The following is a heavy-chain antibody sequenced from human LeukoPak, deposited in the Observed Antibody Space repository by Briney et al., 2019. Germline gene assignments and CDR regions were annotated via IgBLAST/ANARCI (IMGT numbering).Heavy chain of an antibody. CDR3: ARSTGASQWPVGFDY. J-gene: IGHJ4*02. CDR1: GYSFTGYW. CDR2: IYPGDSDT. D-gene: IGHD6-19*01. V-gene: IGHV5-51*01. Sequence: PGESLKISCKGSGYSFTGYWIGWVRQMPGKGLEWMGIIYPGDSDTRYSPSFQGQVTISADKSISTAYLQWSSLKASDTAMYYCARSTGASQWPVGFDYWGQGTLVTVSS.